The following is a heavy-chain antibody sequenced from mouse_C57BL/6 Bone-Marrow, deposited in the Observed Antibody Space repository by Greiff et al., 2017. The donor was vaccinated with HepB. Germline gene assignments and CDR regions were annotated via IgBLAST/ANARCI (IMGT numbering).Heavy chain of an antibody. Sequence: EVMLVESGGGLVKPGGSLKLSCAASGFTFSDYGMHWVRQAPEKGLEWVAYISSGSSTIYYADTVKGRFTISRDNAKNTLFLQMTSLRSEDTAMYYCARNPITTVVPFAYWGQGTLVTVSA. J-gene: IGHJ3*01. CDR3: ARNPITTVVPFAY. CDR2: ISSGSSTI. CDR1: GFTFSDYG. V-gene: IGHV5-17*01. D-gene: IGHD1-1*01.